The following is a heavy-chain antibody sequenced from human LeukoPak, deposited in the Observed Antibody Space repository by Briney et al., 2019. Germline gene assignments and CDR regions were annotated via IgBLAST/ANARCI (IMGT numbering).Heavy chain of an antibody. Sequence: SQTLSLTCAISGDSVSSNSAAWNCIRQSPSRGLEWLGRTYYRSKWYNDYAVSVKSRITINPDTSKNQFSLQLNSVTPEDTAVYYCAREDYYDSSGYYSYWGQGTLVTVSS. CDR1: GDSVSSNSAA. J-gene: IGHJ4*02. V-gene: IGHV6-1*01. CDR3: AREDYYDSSGYYSY. D-gene: IGHD3-22*01. CDR2: TYYRSKWYN.